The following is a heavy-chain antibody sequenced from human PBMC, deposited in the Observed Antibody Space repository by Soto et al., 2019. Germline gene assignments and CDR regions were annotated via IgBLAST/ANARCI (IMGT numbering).Heavy chain of an antibody. J-gene: IGHJ4*02. Sequence: GGSLRLSCAASGFTFSSYSMNWVRQAPGKGLEWVSSISSSSSYIYYADSVKGRFTISRDNAKNSLYLQMNSLRAEDTAVYYCARDPRIAALDYFDYWGQGTLVTVSS. CDR1: GFTFSSYS. CDR3: ARDPRIAALDYFDY. D-gene: IGHD6-13*01. V-gene: IGHV3-21*01. CDR2: ISSSSSYI.